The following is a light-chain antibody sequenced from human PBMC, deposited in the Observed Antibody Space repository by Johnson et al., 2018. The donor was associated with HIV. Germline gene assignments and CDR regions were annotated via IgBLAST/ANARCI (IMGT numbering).Light chain of an antibody. CDR1: NSNIGNNY. CDR3: ATWDNSLTPFYV. J-gene: IGLJ1*01. V-gene: IGLV1-51*02. Sequence: HSVLTQPPSVSAAPGQKVTISCSGSNSNIGNNYVSWYQQLPGTAPKLLIYENNKRPSGIPDRFSGSKSGTSATLGIAGLQTGDEADYYCATWDNSLTPFYVFGTATKVTV. CDR2: ENN.